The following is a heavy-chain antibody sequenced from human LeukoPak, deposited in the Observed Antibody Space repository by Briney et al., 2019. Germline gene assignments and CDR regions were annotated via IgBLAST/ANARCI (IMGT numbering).Heavy chain of an antibody. CDR3: ARVYQLLDQHFDY. CDR2: ISGYNGNT. CDR1: GYTFTSYG. D-gene: IGHD2-2*01. J-gene: IGHJ4*02. V-gene: IGHV1-18*01. Sequence: ASVKVSCKASGYTFTSYGISWVRQAPGQGLEWMGWISGYNGNTNYAQKLQGRVTMTTDTSTNTAYMELRSLRSDDTAVYYCARVYQLLDQHFDYWGQGTLVSVSS.